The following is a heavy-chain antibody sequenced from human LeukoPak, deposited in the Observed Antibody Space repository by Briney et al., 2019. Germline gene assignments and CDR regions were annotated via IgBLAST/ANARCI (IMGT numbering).Heavy chain of an antibody. D-gene: IGHD2/OR15-2a*01. CDR2: MSGSGGTT. CDR1: GFTFSDYY. J-gene: IGHJ6*03. V-gene: IGHV3-11*04. CDR3: ARDNSPFSYYYYMDV. Sequence: GGSLRLSCAASGFTFSDYYMSWIRQAPGKGLEWVAYMSGSGGTTYYADSVKGRFTISRDNANNSLYLQMNSLRAEDTAVYYCARDNSPFSYYYYMDVWGNGTTVTVSS.